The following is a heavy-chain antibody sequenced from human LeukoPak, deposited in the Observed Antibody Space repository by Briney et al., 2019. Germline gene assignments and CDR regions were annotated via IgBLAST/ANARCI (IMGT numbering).Heavy chain of an antibody. CDR3: ARGTYYYDSSGQLPHDY. D-gene: IGHD3-22*01. CDR2: ISAYNGNT. J-gene: IGHJ4*02. CDR1: GYTFTSYC. V-gene: IGHV1-18*01. Sequence: GASVKVSCKASGYTFTSYCISWVRQAPGQGLEWMGWISAYNGNTNYAQKLQGRVTMTTNTSTSTAYMELRSLRSDDTAVYYCARGTYYYDSSGQLPHDYWGQGTLVTVSS.